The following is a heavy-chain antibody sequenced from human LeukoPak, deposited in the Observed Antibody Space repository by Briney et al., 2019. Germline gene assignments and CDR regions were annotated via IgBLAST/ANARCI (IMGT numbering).Heavy chain of an antibody. D-gene: IGHD2-2*01. Sequence: PGGSLRLSCAASGFTFSSYAMTWVRQAPGKGLEWVSLIRGSGGSTYYADSVKGRFTISRDNSKNTLFLQMNSLRAEDTAVYYCAKVGVIVIVPTADAYFQHWGQGTLVTVSS. V-gene: IGHV3-23*01. CDR2: IRGSGGST. CDR3: AKVGVIVIVPTADAYFQH. J-gene: IGHJ1*01. CDR1: GFTFSSYA.